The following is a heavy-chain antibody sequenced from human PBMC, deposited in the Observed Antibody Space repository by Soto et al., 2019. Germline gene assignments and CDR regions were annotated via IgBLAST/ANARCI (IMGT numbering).Heavy chain of an antibody. CDR3: ARERSVGYCITTTCPKPFYYDAMDV. V-gene: IGHV1-69*12. CDR1: GGTFTNYA. CDR2: IIPVFGTP. Sequence: QVQLVQSGAEVKKPGSSLKVSCKASGGTFTNYAFSWVRQAPGQGLEWMGGIIPVFGTPDYAQKFQGRVTITAEESTRTATMELSSLRSDGTAVYYCARERSVGYCITTTCPKPFYYDAMDVWGQGTTVTVSS. J-gene: IGHJ6*02. D-gene: IGHD2-2*01.